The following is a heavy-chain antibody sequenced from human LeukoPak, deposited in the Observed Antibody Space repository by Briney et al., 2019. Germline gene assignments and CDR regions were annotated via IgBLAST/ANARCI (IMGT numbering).Heavy chain of an antibody. J-gene: IGHJ4*02. V-gene: IGHV3-11*06. CDR3: ARAVPAAMFSYYFDY. D-gene: IGHD2-2*01. CDR2: FSSSSSYI. CDR1: GFTFSDYY. Sequence: YPGGSLRLSCAASGFTFSDYYMSWLRQAPGKGLEWLSYFSSSSSYINYADSVKGRFPISRANAKNSLYLQMNSLRAEDTAVYYCARAVPAAMFSYYFDYWGQGTLATVSS.